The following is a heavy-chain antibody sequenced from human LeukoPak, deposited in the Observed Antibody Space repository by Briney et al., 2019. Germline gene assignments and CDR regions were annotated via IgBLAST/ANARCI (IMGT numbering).Heavy chain of an antibody. Sequence: SETLSLTCTVSGGSISSYYWSWIRQPPGKGLEWIGYIYYSGSTNYNPSLKSRVTISVDTSKNQFSLKLSSVTAADTAVYYCARDRRNSWDFDLWGRGTLVTVSS. D-gene: IGHD1-7*01. CDR2: IYYSGST. CDR1: GGSISSYY. CDR3: ARDRRNSWDFDL. J-gene: IGHJ2*01. V-gene: IGHV4-59*01.